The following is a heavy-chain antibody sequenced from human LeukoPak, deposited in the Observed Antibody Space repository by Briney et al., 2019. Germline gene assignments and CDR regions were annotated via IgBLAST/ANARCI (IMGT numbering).Heavy chain of an antibody. V-gene: IGHV3-48*01. Sequence: GGSLRLSCVVSGFDFSGFSMNWVRQAPGKGLEWVSYISSSSTTIYYADSVKGRFTISRDNAKNSLYLQMNSLRAADTAVYYCASTPSPHYDYGDYGWGQGTLVTVSS. J-gene: IGHJ4*02. CDR1: GFDFSGFS. CDR2: ISSSSTTI. D-gene: IGHD4-17*01. CDR3: ASTPSPHYDYGDYG.